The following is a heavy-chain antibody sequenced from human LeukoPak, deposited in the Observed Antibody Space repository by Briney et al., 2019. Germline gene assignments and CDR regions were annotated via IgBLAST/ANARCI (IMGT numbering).Heavy chain of an antibody. Sequence: GGSLRLSCAASGFTFDDYDMRWVRQAPGKGLEWVSGINWNGVTTGYADSVKGRFTISRDNDKNALYLQMSRQRSEDTGLYSGAREEGGYFDYWGQGTLVTVSS. D-gene: IGHD3-16*01. CDR1: GFTFDDYD. V-gene: IGHV3-20*04. CDR2: INWNGVTT. CDR3: AREEGGYFDY. J-gene: IGHJ4*02.